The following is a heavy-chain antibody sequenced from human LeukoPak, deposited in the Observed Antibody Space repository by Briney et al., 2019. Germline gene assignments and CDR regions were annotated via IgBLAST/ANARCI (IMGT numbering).Heavy chain of an antibody. CDR3: ASLPQTTDSIAFDI. J-gene: IGHJ3*02. D-gene: IGHD3-22*01. Sequence: PSETLSLTCTVSGGFIGSSSYYWGWIRQPPGKGLEWIGSIYYSGSTYYSPSLKSRVTISVDTSKNQFSLKLSSVTAADTAVYYCASLPQTTDSIAFDIWGQGTMVTVSS. V-gene: IGHV4-39*07. CDR2: IYYSGST. CDR1: GGFIGSSSYY.